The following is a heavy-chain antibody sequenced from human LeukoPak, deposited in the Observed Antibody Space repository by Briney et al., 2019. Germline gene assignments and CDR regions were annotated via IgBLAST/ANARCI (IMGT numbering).Heavy chain of an antibody. V-gene: IGHV1-69*04. D-gene: IGHD3-22*01. Sequence: SVKVSCKASGGTFSSYAISWVRQAPGQGLEWMGRIIPILGIANYAQKFQGRVTITADKSTSTAYMELSSLRSEDTAVYYCARDLPSGYYDSSGYSGYYFDYWGQGTLVTVSS. CDR1: GGTFSSYA. J-gene: IGHJ4*02. CDR2: IIPILGIA. CDR3: ARDLPSGYYDSSGYSGYYFDY.